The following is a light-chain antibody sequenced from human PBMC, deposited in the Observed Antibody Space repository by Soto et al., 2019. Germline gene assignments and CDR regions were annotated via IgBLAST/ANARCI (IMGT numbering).Light chain of an antibody. CDR3: QQYNNWPQT. V-gene: IGKV3-15*01. CDR2: GAS. J-gene: IGKJ1*01. Sequence: EIVMTPSPSNLAVSPGGRATLSCRASQRVTTNLAWYQQKPGQAPSLLIYGASTRATGIPARFSGSGSGTEFTLTISSLQSEDFAVYYCQQYNNWPQTFGQGTKVDIK. CDR1: QRVTTN.